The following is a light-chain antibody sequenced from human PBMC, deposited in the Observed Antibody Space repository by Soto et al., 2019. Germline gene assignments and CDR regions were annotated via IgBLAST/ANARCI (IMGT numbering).Light chain of an antibody. Sequence: QSALTQPPSASGSPGQSVAISCTGTSIDVGGYNYVSWYQQHPGKAPKLMIYEVNKRPSGVPDRFSGSKSGNTASLTVSGLQAEDEADYYCSSYAGSSNVFGTGTKGTVL. CDR1: SIDVGGYNY. J-gene: IGLJ1*01. CDR2: EVN. CDR3: SSYAGSSNV. V-gene: IGLV2-8*01.